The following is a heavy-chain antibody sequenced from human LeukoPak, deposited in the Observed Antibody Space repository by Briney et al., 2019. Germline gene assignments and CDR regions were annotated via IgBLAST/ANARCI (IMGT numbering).Heavy chain of an antibody. J-gene: IGHJ5*02. V-gene: IGHV1-24*01. CDR3: ATLGAMGRNWFDP. CDR2: FDPEDGET. CDR1: GYTLTELS. Sequence: GASVKVSCKVSGYTLTELSMHWVRQAPGKGLEWMGGFDPEDGETIYAQKFQGRATMTEDTSTDTAYMELSSLRSEDTAVYYCATLGAMGRNWFDPWGQGTLVTVSS. D-gene: IGHD3-10*01.